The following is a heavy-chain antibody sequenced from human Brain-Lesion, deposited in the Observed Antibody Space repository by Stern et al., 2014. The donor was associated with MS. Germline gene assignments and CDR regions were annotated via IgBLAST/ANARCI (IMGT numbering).Heavy chain of an antibody. Sequence: VQLVESGPGLVKPSETLSLTCTVAGGSVSSTSYAWAWIRQPPGKGLEWIGTIYYSGNTYYSPSLQSRITISLDTSQNQFSLQLRSVTAADTAVYYCAGEEDIRYCSGGSCTGNWFDPWGQGTLVTVSS. D-gene: IGHD2-15*01. CDR2: IYYSGNT. V-gene: IGHV4-39*01. J-gene: IGHJ5*02. CDR1: GGSVSSTSYA. CDR3: AGEEDIRYCSGGSCTGNWFDP.